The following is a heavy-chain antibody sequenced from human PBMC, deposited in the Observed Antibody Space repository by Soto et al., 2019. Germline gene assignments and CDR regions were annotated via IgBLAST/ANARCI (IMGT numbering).Heavy chain of an antibody. CDR1: GYTLTELS. CDR3: ASTYDYGSGRQFVFDD. Sequence: ASVKVSCKVSGYTLTELSMHWVRQAPGKGLEWMGGFDPEDGETIYAQKFQGRVTMTEDTSTDTAYMELSSLRSEDTAVYYCASTYDYGSGRQFVFDDWGQGTLVTVSS. J-gene: IGHJ4*02. CDR2: FDPEDGET. V-gene: IGHV1-24*01. D-gene: IGHD3-10*01.